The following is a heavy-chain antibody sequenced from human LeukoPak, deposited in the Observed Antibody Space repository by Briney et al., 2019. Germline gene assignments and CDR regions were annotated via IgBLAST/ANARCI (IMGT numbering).Heavy chain of an antibody. CDR3: ARFSVSQAWFAP. CDR2: IYTSGST. Sequence: PSETLSLTCTVSDDSITMYYWTWIRQPAGKGLEWIGRIYTSGSTNYNPSLKSRVTISVDTSRNQFSLKLISVTAADTALYYCARFSVSQAWFAPWGQGTLVTVSS. J-gene: IGHJ5*02. CDR1: DDSITMYY. V-gene: IGHV4-4*07.